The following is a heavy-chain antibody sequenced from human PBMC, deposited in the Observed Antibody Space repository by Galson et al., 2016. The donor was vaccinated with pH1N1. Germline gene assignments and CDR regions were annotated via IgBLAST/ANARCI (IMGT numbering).Heavy chain of an antibody. CDR2: VSGTGTT. CDR3: ARESLEWLIISGHRVELNWFDS. Sequence: TLSLTCTVSGGSISSDSDYWTWIRQPAGKGLEWIGRVSGTGTTNYTPSLKSRVTISIDTSKTQFPLKMASVTAADTAVYFCARESLEWLIISGHRVELNWFDSWGQGTLVTVSS. V-gene: IGHV4-61*02. D-gene: IGHD3-3*01. J-gene: IGHJ5*01. CDR1: GGSISSDSDY.